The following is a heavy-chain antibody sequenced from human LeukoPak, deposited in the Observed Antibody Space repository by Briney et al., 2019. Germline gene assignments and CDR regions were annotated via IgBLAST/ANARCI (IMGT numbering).Heavy chain of an antibody. CDR1: GYTFTGYD. CDR3: ARNPVLRYFDPYGGFDY. CDR2: MNPNSGNT. Sequence: GASVKVSCKASGYTFTGYDINWVRQATGQGLEWMGWMNPNSGNTGYAQKFQGRVTITRNTSISTAYMELSSLRSEDTAVYYCARNPVLRYFDPYGGFDYWGQGTLVTVSS. D-gene: IGHD3-9*01. V-gene: IGHV1-8*03. J-gene: IGHJ4*02.